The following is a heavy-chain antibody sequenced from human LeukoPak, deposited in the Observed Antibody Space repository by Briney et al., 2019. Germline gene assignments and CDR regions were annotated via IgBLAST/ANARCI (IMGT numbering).Heavy chain of an antibody. CDR2: IYSGGST. J-gene: IGHJ4*02. CDR1: GFTVSSNY. CDR3: TRVNSGTYYSPGYFDY. Sequence: GGSLRLSCAASGFTVSSNYMSWVRQAPGKGLEWVSVIYSGGSTYYADSVKGRFTISRDNSKNTLYLQMNSLKTEDTAVYYCTRVNSGTYYSPGYFDYWGQGTLVTVSS. V-gene: IGHV3-66*01. D-gene: IGHD1-26*01.